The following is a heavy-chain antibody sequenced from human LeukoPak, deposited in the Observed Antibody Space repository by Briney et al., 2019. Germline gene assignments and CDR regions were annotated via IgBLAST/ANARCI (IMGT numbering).Heavy chain of an antibody. Sequence: SETLSLTCTVSGGSVSSYYWSWIRQPPGKELKWIGSIFYSGSTYYNPSLKSRVTISVDTSKNQFSLKLSSVTAADTAVYYCATYYYDSSGYYYNPYFDYWCQGTLVTVSS. V-gene: IGHV4-59*04. CDR3: ATYYYDSSGYYYNPYFDY. D-gene: IGHD3-22*01. CDR2: IFYSGST. CDR1: GGSVSSYY. J-gene: IGHJ4*02.